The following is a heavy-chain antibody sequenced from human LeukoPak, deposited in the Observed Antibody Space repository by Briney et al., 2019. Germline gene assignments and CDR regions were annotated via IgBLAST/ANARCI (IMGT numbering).Heavy chain of an antibody. V-gene: IGHV3-30*02. CDR2: IEYDGTDT. D-gene: IGHD6-19*01. CDR1: GFTFSNYG. J-gene: IGHJ4*02. CDR3: AKASGGRQWLVMDY. Sequence: GGSLRLSCAASGFTFSNYGMHWVRQAPGMGLEWVAFIEYDGTDTHFADSVRGRFTISRDNSEDTLYLQIITLRAVDTAVYYCAKASGGRQWLVMDYWGQGTLVTVSS.